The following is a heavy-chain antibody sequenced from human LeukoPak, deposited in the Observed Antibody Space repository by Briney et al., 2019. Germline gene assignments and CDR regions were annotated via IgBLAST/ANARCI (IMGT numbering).Heavy chain of an antibody. Sequence: GGSLRLSCAASGFAFSNYNMNWVRQAPGKGLEWVSSITSSSSYIYYADSVKGRFTISRDNAENSLYLQMNSLRDEDTAVYYCARDPYSGSYGPYYYYMDVWGKGTTVTISS. D-gene: IGHD1-26*01. CDR1: GFAFSNYN. CDR2: ITSSSSYI. V-gene: IGHV3-21*01. J-gene: IGHJ6*03. CDR3: ARDPYSGSYGPYYYYMDV.